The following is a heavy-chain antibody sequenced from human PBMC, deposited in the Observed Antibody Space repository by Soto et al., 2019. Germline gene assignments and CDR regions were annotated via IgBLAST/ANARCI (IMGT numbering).Heavy chain of an antibody. CDR2: IIPIFGTA. CDR3: SGAESPDTAYFSLY. D-gene: IGHD1-26*01. CDR1: GGAFSSYA. Sequence: SVKVSCKASGGAFSSYAISWVRQAPGQGLEWMGGIIPIFGTANYAQKFQGRVTITADESTSTAYMELNSLNIEDSAVYYCSGAESPDTAYFSLYWGQGTPVTVSS. J-gene: IGHJ4*02. V-gene: IGHV1-69*13.